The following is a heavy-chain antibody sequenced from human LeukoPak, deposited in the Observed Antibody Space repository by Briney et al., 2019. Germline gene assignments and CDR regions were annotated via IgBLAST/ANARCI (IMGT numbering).Heavy chain of an antibody. Sequence: SQTLSLTCTVSGASISSGNYYWSWIRQPPGKGLEWIGYIYNRGCTYYNPSLQSRVTISVDTSNNQFSLKLSSVTAADTAVYYCARVPGYGDRGDSFDIWGQGTMVTVSS. CDR1: GASISSGNYY. CDR3: ARVPGYGDRGDSFDI. V-gene: IGHV4-30-4*01. D-gene: IGHD4-17*01. CDR2: IYNRGCT. J-gene: IGHJ3*02.